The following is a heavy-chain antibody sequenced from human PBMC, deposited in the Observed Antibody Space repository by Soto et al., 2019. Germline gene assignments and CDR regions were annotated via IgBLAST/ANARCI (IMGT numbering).Heavy chain of an antibody. CDR1: GGTFSSYA. Sequence: QVQLVQSGAEVKKHGSSVKVSCKASGGTFSSYAISWVRQAPGQGLEWMGGIIPIFGTANYAQKFQGRVTITADESTSTAYMELSSLRSEDTAVYYCARARSGYSYGNLYYYYGMDVWGQGTTVTVSS. D-gene: IGHD5-18*01. J-gene: IGHJ6*02. CDR3: ARARSGYSYGNLYYYYGMDV. V-gene: IGHV1-69*01. CDR2: IIPIFGTA.